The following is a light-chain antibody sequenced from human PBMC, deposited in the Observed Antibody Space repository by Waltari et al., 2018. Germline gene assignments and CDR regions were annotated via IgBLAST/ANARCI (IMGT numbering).Light chain of an antibody. CDR1: KIGRKK. V-gene: IGLV3-21*02. Sequence: SYELTQPPSVSVAPGQTARITCAGDKIGRKKVHRYQHKPGPAPVLVVYDDGDRPSGIPERFSGSNSGNTAALTISRVDAGDEAEYYCQVWDSGSNHYVFGTVTKVTVL. J-gene: IGLJ1*01. CDR2: DDG. CDR3: QVWDSGSNHYV.